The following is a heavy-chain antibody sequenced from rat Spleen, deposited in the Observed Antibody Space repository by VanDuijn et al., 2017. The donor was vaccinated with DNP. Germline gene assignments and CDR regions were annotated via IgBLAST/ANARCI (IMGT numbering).Heavy chain of an antibody. CDR2: IDPTGRTM. Sequence: EVKLVESGGGLVQPGRSLQVSCAASGFNFYGYWMGWVRQAPGKGLEWIGEIDPTGRTMNYLSSLKDKFTISRDTARSTLYLQMNNLGSEDTAVYYCARPTSLRVFDYWGRGVMVTVSS. J-gene: IGHJ2*01. V-gene: IGHV4-2*01. D-gene: IGHD1-11*01. CDR1: GFNFYGYW. CDR3: ARPTSLRVFDY.